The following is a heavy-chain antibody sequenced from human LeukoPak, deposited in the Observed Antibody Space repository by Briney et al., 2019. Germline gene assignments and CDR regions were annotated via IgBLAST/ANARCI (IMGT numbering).Heavy chain of an antibody. V-gene: IGHV3-53*01. Sequence: GGSLRLSCAASGFSVKIHYMSWVRQAPGKGLEWVSVVYSDGRTFYTDSVKGRFTIVRDNSNNTVDLQMNSLRVEDTAVYFCVRASWGYEFDSWGRGTLVTVSS. J-gene: IGHJ4*02. CDR3: VRASWGYEFDS. CDR2: VYSDGRT. D-gene: IGHD2-15*01. CDR1: GFSVKIHY.